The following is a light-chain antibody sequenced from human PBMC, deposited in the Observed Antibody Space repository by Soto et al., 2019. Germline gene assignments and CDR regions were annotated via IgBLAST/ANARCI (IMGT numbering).Light chain of an antibody. CDR2: FGS. CDR1: QSLLHSNGYNC. Sequence: DIVMTQSPLSLPVTPGEPASISCRSSQSLLHSNGYNCLDWYLQKPGQSPQLLIYFGSNRASGVPDRFSGSRSGTDFTLKISRVEAEDVGLYYCMQTLQTPLTFGGGTKVEIK. V-gene: IGKV2-28*01. J-gene: IGKJ4*01. CDR3: MQTLQTPLT.